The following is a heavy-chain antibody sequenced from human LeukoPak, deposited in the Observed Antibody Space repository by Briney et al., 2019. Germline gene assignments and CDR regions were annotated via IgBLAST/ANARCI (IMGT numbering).Heavy chain of an antibody. D-gene: IGHD6-25*01. Sequence: GGSLRLSCAVSGFTVRTNYMTWVRQAPGKGLEWVSLIFAGGTTSYAASVRGRFTVSRDNSKNTLYLQINSLQAGDAAVYYCARAGSADSFDCWGQRTLVTAS. V-gene: IGHV3-53*01. CDR1: GFTVRTNY. J-gene: IGHJ4*02. CDR3: ARAGSADSFDC. CDR2: IFAGGTT.